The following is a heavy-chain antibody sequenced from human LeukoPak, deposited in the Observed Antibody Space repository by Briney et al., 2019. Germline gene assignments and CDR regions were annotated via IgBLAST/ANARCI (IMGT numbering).Heavy chain of an antibody. CDR2: ISSSSSYT. CDR3: GGVYYDILTVFPRYFDY. Sequence: GGSLRLSCAASGFTFSDYYMSWIRQAPGKGLEWVSYISSSSSYTNYADSVKGRFTISRDNAKNSLYLQMNSLRAEDTAVYYCGGVYYDILTVFPRYFDYWGQGPLVTVSP. J-gene: IGHJ4*02. V-gene: IGHV3-11*06. D-gene: IGHD3-9*01. CDR1: GFTFSDYY.